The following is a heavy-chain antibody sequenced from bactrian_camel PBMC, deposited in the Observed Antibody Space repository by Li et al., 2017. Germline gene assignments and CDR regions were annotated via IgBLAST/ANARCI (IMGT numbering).Heavy chain of an antibody. Sequence: VQLVESGGGLVQPGGSLRLSCAASGFTFSSYTMSWVRQAPGKGLEWVSTIHPSPSPTYYADTVKGRFTISRDNAKNTVYLQLNNLKPEDTAMYYCAAGRPICGYYSAQKTYWGQGTQVTVS. J-gene: IGHJ4*01. D-gene: IGHD3*01. CDR3: AAGRPICGYYSAQKTY. CDR1: GFTFSSYT. CDR2: IHPSPSPT. V-gene: IGHV3S40*01.